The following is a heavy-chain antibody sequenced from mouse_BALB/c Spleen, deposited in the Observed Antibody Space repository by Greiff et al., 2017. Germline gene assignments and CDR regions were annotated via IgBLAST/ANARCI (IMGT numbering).Heavy chain of an antibody. CDR1: GFTFTDYY. V-gene: IGHV7-3*02. Sequence: EVMLVESGGGLVQPGGSLRLSCATSGFTFTDYYMSWVRQPPGKALEWLGFIRNKANGYTTEYSASVKGRFTISRDNSQSILYLQMNTLRAEDSATYYCARLGYFDVWGAGTTVTVSS. J-gene: IGHJ1*01. CDR3: ARLGYFDV. CDR2: IRNKANGYTT.